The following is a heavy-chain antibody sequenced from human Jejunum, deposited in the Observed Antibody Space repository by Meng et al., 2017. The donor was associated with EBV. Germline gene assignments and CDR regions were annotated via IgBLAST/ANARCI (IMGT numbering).Heavy chain of an antibody. CDR2: INPNSGGA. CDR3: AREGLVGDLRYFDL. CDR1: AYTFAGYY. V-gene: IGHV1-2*06. D-gene: IGHD3-16*01. J-gene: IGHJ2*01. Sequence: HVQVVESGVGVTRPGASVKVPCKASAYTFAGYYMHWVRQAPGQGLEWMGRINPNSGGANYAQKFQGRVTMTRDTSISTAYMELSRLRSDDTAVYYCAREGLVGDLRYFDLWGRGTLVTVSS.